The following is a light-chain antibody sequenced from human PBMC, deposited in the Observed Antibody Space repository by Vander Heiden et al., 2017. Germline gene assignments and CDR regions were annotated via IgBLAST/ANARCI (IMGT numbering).Light chain of an antibody. CDR1: SGSVSTSYY. CDR3: VLYMRSGLWV. J-gene: IGLJ3*02. CDR2: STN. V-gene: IGLV8-61*01. Sequence: QTVVTQEPSFSVSPGGTVTLTCGLSSGSVSTSYYPSWYQQAPGQAPRTLIYSTNPRSSGVPDRFSGSILGNKAALTITGAQADDESDYYCVLYMRSGLWVFGGGTKLTVL.